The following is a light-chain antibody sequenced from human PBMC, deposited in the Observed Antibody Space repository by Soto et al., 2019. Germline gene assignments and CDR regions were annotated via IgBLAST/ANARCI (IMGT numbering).Light chain of an antibody. CDR1: SSNIGAEFD. V-gene: IGLV1-40*01. CDR2: GNN. Sequence: QSVLTQPPSVSGAPGPRVTIPCAGSSSNIGAEFDVHWYRQLPGRAPKLLIFGNNNRPSGVPDRFSGSKSGTSASLAITGLQSEDEADYFCQSYDNTLSAYVFGGGTKLTVL. CDR3: QSYDNTLSAYV. J-gene: IGLJ1*01.